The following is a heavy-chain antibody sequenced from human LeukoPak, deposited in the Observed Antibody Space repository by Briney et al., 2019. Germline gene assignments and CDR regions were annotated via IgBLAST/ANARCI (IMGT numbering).Heavy chain of an antibody. Sequence: ETLSLTCTVSGGSISSYYWSWIRQPPGKGLEWIGYIYYSGSTNYNPSLKSQVTISVDTSKNQFSLKLSSVTAADTAVYYCARAPGGYYSHFDYWGQGTLVTVSS. CDR3: ARAPGGYYSHFDY. D-gene: IGHD3-22*01. CDR2: IYYSGST. V-gene: IGHV4-59*01. CDR1: GGSISSYY. J-gene: IGHJ4*02.